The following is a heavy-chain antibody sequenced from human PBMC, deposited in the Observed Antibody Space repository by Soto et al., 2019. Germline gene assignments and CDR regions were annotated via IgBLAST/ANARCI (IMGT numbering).Heavy chain of an antibody. CDR1: GFTSSSYV. Sequence: QVQLVESGGGVVQPGRSLRLSCVASGFTSSSYVMHWVRQAPGKGQEWVAVISYDGRNKHYAAYVKGRFTISRDKSKNTLYLQMKSLRGEDTGVYSCARGDPYYGMDVWGQGTTVTVSS. CDR3: ARGDPYYGMDV. CDR2: ISYDGRNK. V-gene: IGHV3-30*04. J-gene: IGHJ6*02.